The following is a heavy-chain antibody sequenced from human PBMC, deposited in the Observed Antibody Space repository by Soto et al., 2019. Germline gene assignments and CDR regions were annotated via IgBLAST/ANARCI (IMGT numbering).Heavy chain of an antibody. CDR3: ARAGGLGAVAVDY. D-gene: IGHD6-19*01. J-gene: IGHJ4*02. V-gene: IGHV4-30-2*01. CDR1: GGSFSPNH. CDR2: IYHSGST. Sequence: SETLSLTFTVSGGSFSPNHWSWIRQPPGKGLEWIGYIYHSGSTYYNPSLKSRVTISVDRSKNQFSLKLSSVTAADTAVYYCARAGGLGAVAVDYWGQGTLVTVAS.